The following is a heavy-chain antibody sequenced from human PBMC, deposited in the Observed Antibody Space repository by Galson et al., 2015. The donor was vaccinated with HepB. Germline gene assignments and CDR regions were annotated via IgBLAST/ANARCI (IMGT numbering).Heavy chain of an antibody. V-gene: IGHV3-30*18. CDR1: GFTFSSYG. Sequence: SLRLSCAASGFTFSSYGMHWVRQAPGKGLEWVAVISYDGSNKDYADSVKGRFTISRDNSKNTLYLQMDSLRAEDTAVYYCAYDCRHRIDCGDPGGLDVWGQGTPVTVSS. CDR3: AYDCRHRIDCGDPGGLDV. J-gene: IGHJ6*02. CDR2: ISYDGSNK. D-gene: IGHD4-17*01.